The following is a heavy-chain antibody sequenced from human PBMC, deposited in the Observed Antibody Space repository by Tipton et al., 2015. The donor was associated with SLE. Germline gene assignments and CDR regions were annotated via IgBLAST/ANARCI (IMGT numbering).Heavy chain of an antibody. J-gene: IGHJ3*02. Sequence: SLRLSCAASGFLVNDYAMTWVRQAPRKGLEWVSTINVNGYETYYPDSVRGRFAISRDNSKNTLYLQMNSLRAADTSVYYCAKFLGVVMDDAFDIWGQGTMVTVSS. CDR3: AKFLGVVMDDAFDI. D-gene: IGHD3-3*01. V-gene: IGHV3-23*01. CDR2: INVNGYET. CDR1: GFLVNDYA.